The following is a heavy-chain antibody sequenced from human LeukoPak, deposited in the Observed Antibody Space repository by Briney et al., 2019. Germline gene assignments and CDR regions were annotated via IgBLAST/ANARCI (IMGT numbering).Heavy chain of an antibody. V-gene: IGHV4-59*01. Sequence: SETLSLTCTVSGDSISSYYWTWIRKPPGKGLEWIGFIYYSGDTNYNPSLKSRITISVDPSKNQFSLKLSSVTAADTAVYFCARDAGYRGAFDIWGQGTMVTVSS. D-gene: IGHD3-9*01. CDR3: ARDAGYRGAFDI. CDR1: GDSISSYY. J-gene: IGHJ3*02. CDR2: IYYSGDT.